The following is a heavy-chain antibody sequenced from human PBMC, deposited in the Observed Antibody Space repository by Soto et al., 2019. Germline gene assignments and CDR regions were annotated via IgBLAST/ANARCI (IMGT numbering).Heavy chain of an antibody. CDR2: TYYRSKWYN. Sequence: SQTLSLTCAISGDSVSSNSAAWNWIRQSPSRGLEWLGRTYYRSKWYNDYAVSVKSRITINPDTSKNHFSLQLNSVTPEDTAVYYCARDLTSVGRGRIAAAGTHPYYYYGMDVWGQGTTVTVSS. V-gene: IGHV6-1*01. CDR1: GDSVSSNSAA. D-gene: IGHD6-13*01. J-gene: IGHJ6*02. CDR3: ARDLTSVGRGRIAAAGTHPYYYYGMDV.